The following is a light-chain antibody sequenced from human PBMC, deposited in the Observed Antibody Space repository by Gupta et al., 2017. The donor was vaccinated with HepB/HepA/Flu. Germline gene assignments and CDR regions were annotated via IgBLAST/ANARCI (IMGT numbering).Light chain of an antibody. CDR2: RNT. CDR1: SSNIGAGYD. Sequence: QSVLTQPPSVSGAPGQRVTISCTGTSSNIGAGYDIHWYQQFPGTAPKLLIYRNTNRPSGVPDRFSGSKSGTSGSLAITGLQAEDEADYYCQSYDSSLSGWVFGGGTKLTVL. J-gene: IGLJ3*02. V-gene: IGLV1-40*01. CDR3: QSYDSSLSGWV.